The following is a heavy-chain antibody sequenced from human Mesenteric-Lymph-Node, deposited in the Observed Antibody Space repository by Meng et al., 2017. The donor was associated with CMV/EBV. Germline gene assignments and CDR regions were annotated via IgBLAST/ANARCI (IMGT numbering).Heavy chain of an antibody. CDR2: IYPGDSDT. D-gene: IGHD4-23*01. V-gene: IGHV5-51*01. Sequence: KVSCMGSGYRFSDYWIGWVRQMPGKGLEWMGIIYPGDSDTRYSPSFQGQVIISADKSISTAYLRWSGLKASDTAIYYCARLESVVNSLDLWGQGTLVTVSS. CDR1: GYRFSDYW. CDR3: ARLESVVNSLDL. J-gene: IGHJ5*02.